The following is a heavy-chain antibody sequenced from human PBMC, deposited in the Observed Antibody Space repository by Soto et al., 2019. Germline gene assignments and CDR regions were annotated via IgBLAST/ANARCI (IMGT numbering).Heavy chain of an antibody. D-gene: IGHD2-2*01. V-gene: IGHV4-30-4*01. CDR3: ARYCISTSCELLSSFDP. CDR1: GGSISSGDYY. Sequence: QVQLQESGPGLVKPSQTLSLTCTVSGGSISSGDYYWSWIRQPPGKGLEWIGYIYYSGSTYYNPSRKNRVPISEDTSKNHSSLKVSSFTAADTAVDYCARYCISTSCELLSSFDPWGQGTLVTVSS. J-gene: IGHJ5*02. CDR2: IYYSGST.